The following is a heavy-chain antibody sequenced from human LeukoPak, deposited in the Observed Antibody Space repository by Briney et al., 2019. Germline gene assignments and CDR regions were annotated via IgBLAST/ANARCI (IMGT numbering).Heavy chain of an antibody. CDR3: ARDNYYGSGSFQDY. D-gene: IGHD3-10*01. CDR2: IYYSGST. Sequence: SQTLSLTCTVSGGSISSGGYYWSWIRQHPGNGLEWIGYIYYSGSTYYNPSLKSRVTISVDTSKNQFSLKLSSVTAADTAVYYCARDNYYGSGSFQDYWGQGTLVTVSS. J-gene: IGHJ4*02. V-gene: IGHV4-31*03. CDR1: GGSISSGGYY.